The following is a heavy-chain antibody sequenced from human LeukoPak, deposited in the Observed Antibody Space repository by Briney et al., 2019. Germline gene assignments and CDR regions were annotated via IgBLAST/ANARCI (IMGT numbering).Heavy chain of an antibody. CDR2: IKQTGSET. Sequence: GGSLRLSCAASGFTFSSYWMSWVRQAPGKGLEWVANIKQTGSETYYVDSVKGRFTISRDNAKNSLYLQMNSLRVEDTAVYFCARDQARYNWNYDPLDYWGQGTLVTVSS. D-gene: IGHD1-7*01. V-gene: IGHV3-7*01. CDR3: ARDQARYNWNYDPLDY. CDR1: GFTFSSYW. J-gene: IGHJ4*02.